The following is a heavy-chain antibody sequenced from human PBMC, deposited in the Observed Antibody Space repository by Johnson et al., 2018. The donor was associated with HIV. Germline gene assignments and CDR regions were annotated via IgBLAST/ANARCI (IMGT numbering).Heavy chain of an antibody. V-gene: IGHV3-20*04. J-gene: IGHJ3*01. CDR2: INWNGGST. D-gene: IGHD3-3*01. CDR1: GFTFDDYG. CDR3: ARDRPYSDFWSAYSVHGAFDL. Sequence: VQLVESGGGVVRPGGSLRLSCAASGFTFDDYGMSWVRQAPGKGLEWVSGINWNGGSTGYADSVKGRFTISRDNAKNSLYLQMNSLRTEDTAVYYCARDRPYSDFWSAYSVHGAFDLWGQGTMVTVSS.